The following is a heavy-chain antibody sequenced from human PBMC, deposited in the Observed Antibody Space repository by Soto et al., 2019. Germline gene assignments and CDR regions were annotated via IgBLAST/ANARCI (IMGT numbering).Heavy chain of an antibody. D-gene: IGHD3-22*01. J-gene: IGHJ5*02. CDR2: IYHSGNT. V-gene: IGHV4-31*03. CDR1: GGSISSGGFY. CDR3: ARGTYQYYDSSGVQNRFDP. Sequence: QVQLQESGPGLVQPSQTLSLTCTVSGGSISSGGFYWSWIRQHPEKGLEWIGWIYHSGNTYYNPSLKSRLTLLEDTSKNQFSLKLTSVTAADTAVYYCARGTYQYYDSSGVQNRFDPWGQGTLVTVSS.